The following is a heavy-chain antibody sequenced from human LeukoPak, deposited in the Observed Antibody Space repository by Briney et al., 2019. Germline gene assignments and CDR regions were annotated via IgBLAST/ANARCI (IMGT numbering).Heavy chain of an antibody. V-gene: IGHV3-49*04. CDR3: TSAGNYDILTGYYPHFDY. CDR2: IRSKAYGGTT. D-gene: IGHD3-9*01. Sequence: GRSLRLSCTASGFTFGDYAMSWVRQAPGKGLEWVGFIRSKAYGGTTEYAASVKGRFTISRDDSKGIAYLQMNSLKTEDTAVYYCTSAGNYDILTGYYPHFDYWGQGTLVTVSS. J-gene: IGHJ4*02. CDR1: GFTFGDYA.